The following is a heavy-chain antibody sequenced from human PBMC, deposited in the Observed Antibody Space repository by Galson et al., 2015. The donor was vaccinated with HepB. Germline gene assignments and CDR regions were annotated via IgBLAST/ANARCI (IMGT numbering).Heavy chain of an antibody. CDR3: AKDGPSAAGYLDY. J-gene: IGHJ4*02. Sequence: SLRLSCAASGFTFDDYTMHWVRQAPGKGLEWVSLISWDGGSTYYADSVKGRFTISRDNSKNSLYLQMNSLRTEDTALYYCAKDGPSAAGYLDYWGQGTLVTVSS. D-gene: IGHD6-13*01. CDR2: ISWDGGST. CDR1: GFTFDDYT. V-gene: IGHV3-43*01.